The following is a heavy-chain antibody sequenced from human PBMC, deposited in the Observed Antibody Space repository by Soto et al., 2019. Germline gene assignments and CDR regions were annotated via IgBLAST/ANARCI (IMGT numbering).Heavy chain of an antibody. J-gene: IGHJ4*02. Sequence: PSETLSLTCTVSDSSISSYYWSWIRPPAGKGLEWIGRIYTSGRTSYNPSLKSRVTMSLDTSKNQFSLKLSSVTAADTAVYYCAREVGLGAYNWGQGALVTVS. D-gene: IGHD1-26*01. CDR1: DSSISSYY. CDR3: AREVGLGAYN. V-gene: IGHV4-4*07. CDR2: IYTSGRT.